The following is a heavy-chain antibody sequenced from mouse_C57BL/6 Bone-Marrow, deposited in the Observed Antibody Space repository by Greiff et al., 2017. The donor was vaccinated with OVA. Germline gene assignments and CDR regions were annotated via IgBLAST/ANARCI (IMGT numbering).Heavy chain of an antibody. CDR1: GFNIKNTY. CDR3: ARSDYYGSSPGFAY. CDR2: IDPANGNT. Sequence: EVQLQQSVAELVRPGASVKLSCTASGFNIKNTYMHWVKQRPEQGLEWIGRIDPANGNTKYAPKFQGKATITADTSSNTAYMQLSSLTSEDSAVYYCARSDYYGSSPGFAYWGQGTLVTVSA. D-gene: IGHD1-1*01. V-gene: IGHV14-3*01. J-gene: IGHJ3*01.